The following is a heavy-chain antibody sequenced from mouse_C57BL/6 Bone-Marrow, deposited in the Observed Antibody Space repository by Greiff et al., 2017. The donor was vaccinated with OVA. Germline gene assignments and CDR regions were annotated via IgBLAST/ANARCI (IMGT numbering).Heavy chain of an antibody. V-gene: IGHV1-64*01. D-gene: IGHD4-1*01. J-gene: IGHJ2*01. CDR2: IHPNSGST. Sequence: QVQLQQSGAELVKPGASVKLSCKASGYTFTSYWMHWVKQRPGQGLEWIGMIHPNSGSTNYNEKFKSKATLTVDKSSSTAYMQLSSLTSEDSAVYYCAARGTGSSFDYWGQGTTLTVSS. CDR1: GYTFTSYW. CDR3: AARGTGSSFDY.